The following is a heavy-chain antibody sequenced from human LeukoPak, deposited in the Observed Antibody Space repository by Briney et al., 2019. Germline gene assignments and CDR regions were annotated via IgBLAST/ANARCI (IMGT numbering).Heavy chain of an antibody. V-gene: IGHV1-8*01. CDR3: ARDRVTGYYDSSGYLFF. Sequence: ASVKVSCKASGYTFTSYDINWVRQATGQGLEWMGWMNPNSGNTGYAQKFQGRVTMTRNTSISTAYMELSSLRSEDTAVYYCARDRVTGYYDSSGYLFFWGQGTLVTVSS. CDR1: GYTFTSYD. J-gene: IGHJ4*02. D-gene: IGHD3-22*01. CDR2: MNPNSGNT.